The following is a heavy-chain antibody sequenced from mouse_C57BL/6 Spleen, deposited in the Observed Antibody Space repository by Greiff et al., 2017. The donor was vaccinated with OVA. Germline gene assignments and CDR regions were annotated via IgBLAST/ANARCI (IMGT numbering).Heavy chain of an antibody. Sequence: QVQLQQPGTELVKPGASVKLSCKASGYTFTSYWMHWVKQRPGQGLEWIGNINPSNGGTTYNEKFKSKATLTVDQSSSTAYMQLSSLTSEDSAVYYCARSPNWDKAMDYWGQGTSVTVSS. J-gene: IGHJ4*01. CDR2: INPSNGGT. CDR3: ARSPNWDKAMDY. CDR1: GYTFTSYW. D-gene: IGHD4-1*01. V-gene: IGHV1-53*01.